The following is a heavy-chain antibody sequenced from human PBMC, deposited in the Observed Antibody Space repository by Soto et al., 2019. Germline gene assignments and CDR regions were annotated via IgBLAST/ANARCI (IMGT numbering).Heavy chain of an antibody. Sequence: SGPTLVNPTQTLTLTCTVSGFSLSGSGMRVTWIRQPPGKALDWLARIDWDNTQLYSTSRKTRLTIAKDTSKTQVVLTMTHWAPADTGTYYCARAFYGMDVWGRGTTVSVSS. V-gene: IGHV2-70*04. CDR1: GFSLSGSGMR. J-gene: IGHJ6*02. CDR3: ARAFYGMDV. CDR2: IDWDNTQ.